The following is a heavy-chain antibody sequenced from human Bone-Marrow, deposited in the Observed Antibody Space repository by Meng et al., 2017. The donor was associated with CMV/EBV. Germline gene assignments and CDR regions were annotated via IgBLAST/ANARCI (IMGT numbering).Heavy chain of an antibody. CDR2: IIPIFGTA. CDR1: GGTFSSYA. Sequence: SVKVSCKASGGTFSSYAISWVRQAPGQGLEWMGGIIPIFGTANYAQKFQGRVTITTDESTSTAYMELSSLRSEDTAVYYCARGSMVVTPRCGMDVWGQGTTVTVSS. D-gene: IGHD4-23*01. CDR3: ARGSMVVTPRCGMDV. V-gene: IGHV1-69*05. J-gene: IGHJ6*02.